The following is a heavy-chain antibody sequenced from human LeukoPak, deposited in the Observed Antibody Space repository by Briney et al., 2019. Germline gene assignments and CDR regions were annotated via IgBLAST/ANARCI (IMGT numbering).Heavy chain of an antibody. CDR3: ATAARIRRMNDY. CDR1: GFTFSSYA. CDR2: ISYDGSNK. V-gene: IGHV3-30-3*01. Sequence: PGRSLRLSCAASGFTFSSYAMHWVRQAPGKGLEWVAVISYDGSNKYYADSVKGRFTISRDNSKNTLYLQMNSLRAEDTAVYYCATAARIRRMNDYWGQGTLVTVSS. D-gene: IGHD6-6*01. J-gene: IGHJ4*02.